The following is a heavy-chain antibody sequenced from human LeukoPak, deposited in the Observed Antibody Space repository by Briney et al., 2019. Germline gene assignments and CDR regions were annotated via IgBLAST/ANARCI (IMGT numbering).Heavy chain of an antibody. Sequence: GRSLRLSCAAPGFTFDDYAMHWVRHAPGKGLEWVSGISWNSGSIGYADSVKGRFTISRDNPKNSLYLQMNSLRAEDTALYYCAKAAVWFGELSRNWFDPWGQGTLVTVSS. V-gene: IGHV3-9*01. J-gene: IGHJ5*02. CDR2: ISWNSGSI. CDR3: AKAAVWFGELSRNWFDP. D-gene: IGHD3-10*01. CDR1: GFTFDDYA.